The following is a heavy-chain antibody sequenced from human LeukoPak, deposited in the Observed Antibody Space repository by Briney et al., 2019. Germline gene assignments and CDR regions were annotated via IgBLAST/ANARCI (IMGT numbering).Heavy chain of an antibody. V-gene: IGHV1-46*03. CDR3: ARPGNDYGDSEEAFDI. CDR2: INPSGGST. J-gene: IGHJ3*02. D-gene: IGHD4-17*01. CDR1: GYTFTSYY. Sequence: ASVKVSCKASGYTFTSYYMHWARQAPGQGLEWMGIINPSGGSTSYAQKFQGRVTMTRDTSTSTVYMELSSLRSEDTAVYYCARPGNDYGDSEEAFDIWGQGTMVTVSS.